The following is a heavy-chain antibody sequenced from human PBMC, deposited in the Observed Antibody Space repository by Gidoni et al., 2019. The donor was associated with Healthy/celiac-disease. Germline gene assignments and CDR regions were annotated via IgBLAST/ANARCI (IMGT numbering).Heavy chain of an antibody. CDR2: INHSGST. Sequence: QVQLQQWGAGLLKPSEPLFLTCAVYGGSFSGYYWRWIRQPPGKGLEWIGEINHSGSTNYNPSLKSRVTISVDTSKNQFSLKLSSVTAADTAVYYCARGRVPGYCSSTSCWYYFDYWGQGTLVTVSS. J-gene: IGHJ4*02. D-gene: IGHD2-2*01. V-gene: IGHV4-34*01. CDR3: ARGRVPGYCSSTSCWYYFDY. CDR1: GGSFSGYY.